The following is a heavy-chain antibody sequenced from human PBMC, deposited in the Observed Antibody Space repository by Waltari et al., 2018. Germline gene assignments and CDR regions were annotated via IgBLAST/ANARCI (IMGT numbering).Heavy chain of an antibody. CDR1: GFTFSSYA. V-gene: IGHV3-30-3*01. CDR2: ISYDGSNK. J-gene: IGHJ4*02. Sequence: QVQLVESGGGVVQPGRSLRLSCAASGFTFSSYAMHWVRQAPGKGLEWVAVISYDGSNKYYADSGKGRFTISRDNSKNTLYLQMNSLRAEDTAVYYCARVIDSSSWYLDPQDYWGQGTLVTVSS. CDR3: ARVIDSSSWYLDPQDY. D-gene: IGHD6-13*01.